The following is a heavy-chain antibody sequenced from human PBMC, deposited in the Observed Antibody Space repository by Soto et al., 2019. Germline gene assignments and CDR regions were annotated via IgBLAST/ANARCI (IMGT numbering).Heavy chain of an antibody. CDR3: ARGGFCSGGTCWASDY. CDR2: ISGSGGST. D-gene: IGHD2-15*01. CDR1: GFTFSSYS. Sequence: GGSLTLSWAASGFTFSSYSMGWVRQAAGKGLEWVSGISGSGGSTYYADSWKGRFTISRHNSNNTLSLQMNSRRAEDTAVYYCARGGFCSGGTCWASDYWGQGTPVTVSS. V-gene: IGHV3-23*01. J-gene: IGHJ4*02.